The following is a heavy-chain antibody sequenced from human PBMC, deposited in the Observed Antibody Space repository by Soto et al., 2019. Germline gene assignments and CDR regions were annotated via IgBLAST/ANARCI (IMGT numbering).Heavy chain of an antibody. CDR2: ISTYNGNT. CDR3: ARSGEWAVAGQFEV. CDR1: GYTFTSYG. Sequence: QVQLVQSGAEVKKPGASVKVSCKASGYTFTSYGISWVRQAPVQGLEWMGLISTYNGNTNRAQKPQGRVTMTTDTTTSAAEMELRSLRSDDTAVYYCARSGEWAVAGQFEVWGQGTLGPVSS. V-gene: IGHV1-18*01. J-gene: IGHJ4*02. D-gene: IGHD6-19*01.